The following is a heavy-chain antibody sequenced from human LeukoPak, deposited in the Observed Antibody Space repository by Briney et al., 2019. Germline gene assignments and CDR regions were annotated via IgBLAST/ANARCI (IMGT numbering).Heavy chain of an antibody. Sequence: GRSLRLSCAASGFTFSSYAMHWVRQAPGKGLEWVAVISYDGSNKYYADSVKGRFTISRDNSKNTLYLRMNSLRAEDTAVYYCARDDNNQSKYRKRVSWFDPWGQGTLVTVSS. V-gene: IGHV3-30-3*01. CDR3: ARDDNNQSKYRKRVSWFDP. D-gene: IGHD2/OR15-2a*01. CDR2: ISYDGSNK. CDR1: GFTFSSYA. J-gene: IGHJ5*02.